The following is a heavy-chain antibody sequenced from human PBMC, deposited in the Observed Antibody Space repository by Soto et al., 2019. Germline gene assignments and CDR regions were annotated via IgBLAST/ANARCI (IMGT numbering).Heavy chain of an antibody. V-gene: IGHV3-23*01. J-gene: IGHJ6*02. CDR1: GFTFSSYV. Sequence: QPGGSLRLSCAASGFTFSSYVMSWVRQAPGKGLEWVSGISGSGGSTYYADSVKGRFTISRENAKNSLYLQMNSLRAEDTAVYYCARRSPDFWRWGHYYYGMDVWGQGTTVTVSS. D-gene: IGHD3-3*01. CDR3: ARRSPDFWRWGHYYYGMDV. CDR2: ISGSGGST.